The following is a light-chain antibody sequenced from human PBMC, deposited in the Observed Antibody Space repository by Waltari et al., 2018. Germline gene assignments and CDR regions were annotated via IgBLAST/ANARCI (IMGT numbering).Light chain of an antibody. Sequence: QSVLTQPPSVSGAPGQRVTISCTGRSSNLGAHDVHWYQQLPGTAPKLLIFGNRYRPSGVPDRFSGSKSGTSASLAISGLQPEDEADYYGKCYDDILSGSVFGGGTKVTVL. CDR1: SSNLGAHD. J-gene: IGLJ2*01. CDR2: GNR. V-gene: IGLV1-40*01. CDR3: KCYDDILSGSV.